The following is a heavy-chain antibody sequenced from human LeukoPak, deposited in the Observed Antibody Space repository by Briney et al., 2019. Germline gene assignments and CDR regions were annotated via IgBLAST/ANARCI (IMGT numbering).Heavy chain of an antibody. V-gene: IGHV4-61*02. CDR3: ARGYYDSSGYHRFDY. J-gene: IGHJ4*02. Sequence: SETLSLTCTVSGGSISSSSYYWSWIRQPAGKGLEWIGRIYTSGSTNYNPSLKSRVTMSVDTSKNQFSLKLSSVTAADTAVYYCARGYYDSSGYHRFDYWGQGTLVTVSS. CDR2: IYTSGST. CDR1: GGSISSSSYY. D-gene: IGHD3-22*01.